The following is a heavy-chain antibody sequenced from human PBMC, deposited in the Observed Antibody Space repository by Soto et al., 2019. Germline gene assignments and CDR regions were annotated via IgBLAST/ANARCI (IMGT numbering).Heavy chain of an antibody. D-gene: IGHD4-17*01. CDR1: GASISSSNYY. J-gene: IGHJ6*02. CDR3: ARHGNTVTTGYYYGMDV. Sequence: SETLSLTCTVSGASISSSNYYWGWIRQPPGRGLEWIGTMYYSGRTYYNPSLKSRVTTSVDTSKNQFSLRLSAVTATDTAVYYCARHGNTVTTGYYYGMDVWGQGTTVTVSS. CDR2: MYYSGRT. V-gene: IGHV4-39*01.